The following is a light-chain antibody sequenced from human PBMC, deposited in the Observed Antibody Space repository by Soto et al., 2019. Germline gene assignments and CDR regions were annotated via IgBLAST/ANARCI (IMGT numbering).Light chain of an antibody. Sequence: EIVLTQSPGTLSLSPGERATLSCRASQSVSSSYLAWYQQKPGQAPRLLIYGASSRATGIPDRFSGSGSGTDFTLTISRLEPEDFRVYYCQQYGSSPPITFGQGTRREIK. CDR1: QSVSSSY. CDR2: GAS. CDR3: QQYGSSPPIT. J-gene: IGKJ5*01. V-gene: IGKV3-20*01.